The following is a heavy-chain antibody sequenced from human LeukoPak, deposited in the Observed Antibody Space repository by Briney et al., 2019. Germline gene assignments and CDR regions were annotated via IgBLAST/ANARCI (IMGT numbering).Heavy chain of an antibody. V-gene: IGHV4-39*07. CDR2: IYYSGST. CDR1: GGSISSSSYY. D-gene: IGHD3-10*01. J-gene: IGHJ2*01. Sequence: SETLSLTCTVSGGSISSSSYYWGWIRQPPGKGLEWIGSIYYSGSTYYNPSLKSRVTISVDTSKNQFSLKLSSVTAADTAVYYCAREASLWFLRRQGWYFDLWGRGTLVTVSS. CDR3: AREASLWFLRRQGWYFDL.